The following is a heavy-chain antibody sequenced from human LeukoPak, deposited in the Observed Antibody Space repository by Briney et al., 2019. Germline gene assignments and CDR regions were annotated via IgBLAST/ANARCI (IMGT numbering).Heavy chain of an antibody. V-gene: IGHV4-30-2*01. CDR3: ARRRYSGSYWRGYYFDY. D-gene: IGHD1-26*01. CDR1: GGSISSGGYY. CDR2: IYHSGST. Sequence: SETLSLTCTVSGGSISSGGYYWSWIRQPPGKGLEWIGYIYHSGSTYYNPSLKSRVTISVDRSKNQFSLKLSSVTAADTAVYYCARRRYSGSYWRGYYFDYWGQGTLVTVSS. J-gene: IGHJ4*02.